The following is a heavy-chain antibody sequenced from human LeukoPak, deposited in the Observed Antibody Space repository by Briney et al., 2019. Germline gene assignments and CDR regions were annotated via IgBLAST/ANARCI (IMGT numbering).Heavy chain of an antibody. CDR1: GFTFRSYW. CDR3: ARDWRYCSSSSCLAMDV. Sequence: GGSLRLSCAASGFTFRSYWMSWVRQAPGKGLEWVANIERDGSEKYYVDPVKGRFVTSRDNAKNSLYLEMNSLRAEDTAVYYCARDWRYCSSSSCLAMDVWGQGTTVTVSS. V-gene: IGHV3-7*01. D-gene: IGHD2-2*01. J-gene: IGHJ6*02. CDR2: IERDGSEK.